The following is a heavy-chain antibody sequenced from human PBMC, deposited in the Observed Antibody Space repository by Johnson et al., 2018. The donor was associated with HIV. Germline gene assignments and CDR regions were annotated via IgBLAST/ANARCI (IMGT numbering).Heavy chain of an antibody. V-gene: IGHV3-23*04. J-gene: IGHJ3*02. D-gene: IGHD6-13*01. Sequence: VQLVESGGGLVQPGGSLRLSCAASGFTFTSYAMSWVRQAPGKGLEWVSLITGSGGNTYNADSVKGRFTISRDNSKNTLYLQMNSLRAEDTAVYYCARDRAAAGPDAFDIWGQGTMVTVSS. CDR2: ITGSGGNT. CDR3: ARDRAAAGPDAFDI. CDR1: GFTFTSYA.